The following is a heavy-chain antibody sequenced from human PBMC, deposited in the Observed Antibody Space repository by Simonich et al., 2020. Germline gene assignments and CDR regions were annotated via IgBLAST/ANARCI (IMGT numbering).Heavy chain of an antibody. CDR1: GFTFDDYA. V-gene: IGHV3-9*01. Sequence: EVQLVESGGGLVQPGRSLRLSCAASGFTFDDYAMHWVRQAPGNGLEWVSGISLNSGNKGYADSVKGRFTISRDNAKNSLYLQMNSLRAEDTALYYCAKDVAAAGTEYFQHWGQGTLVTVSS. CDR2: ISLNSGNK. D-gene: IGHD6-13*01. J-gene: IGHJ1*01. CDR3: AKDVAAAGTEYFQH.